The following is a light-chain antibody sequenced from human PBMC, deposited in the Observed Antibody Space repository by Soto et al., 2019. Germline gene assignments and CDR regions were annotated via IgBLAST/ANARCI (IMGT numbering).Light chain of an antibody. CDR3: SSHGGIKNVV. CDR2: EVT. J-gene: IGLJ2*01. Sequence: QLVLTQPPSVSGAPGQRVTISCTGNSSNIGAGYDVHWYQQLPGTAPKLMIYEVTKRPSGVPARFSGSKSGNTASLTVSGLQAEDEADYYCSSHGGIKNVVFGGGTKVTVL. V-gene: IGLV1-40*01. CDR1: SSNIGAGYD.